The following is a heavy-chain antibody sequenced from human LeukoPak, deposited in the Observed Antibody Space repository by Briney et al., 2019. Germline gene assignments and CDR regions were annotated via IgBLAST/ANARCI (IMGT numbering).Heavy chain of an antibody. CDR3: ARDTLDSIVVITAAATYFDY. Sequence: GSLRLSCAASGFTFTSYCMSWVRQSPGKGLEWVANIKQDGSEKDYVDSVKGRFTISRDNAKNSLYLQMNSLRAEDTAVYYCARDTLDSIVVITAAATYFDYWGQGTQVTVSS. V-gene: IGHV3-7*01. D-gene: IGHD2-2*01. CDR2: IKQDGSEK. J-gene: IGHJ4*02. CDR1: GFTFTSYC.